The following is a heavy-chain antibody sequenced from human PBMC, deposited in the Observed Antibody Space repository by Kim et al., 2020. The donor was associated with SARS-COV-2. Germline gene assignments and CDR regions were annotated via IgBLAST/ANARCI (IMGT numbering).Heavy chain of an antibody. J-gene: IGHJ6*02. D-gene: IGHD1-26*01. CDR2: ISYDGTNK. V-gene: IGHV3-30*04. Sequence: GGSLRLSCAASGFTFSSYAMHWVRQAPGKGLEWVAVISYDGTNKYYADSVKGRFTISRDNSKNTLYLQMNSLRPEDTAVYYCARSQGGSYLYGMDVWGQG. CDR3: ARSQGGSYLYGMDV. CDR1: GFTFSSYA.